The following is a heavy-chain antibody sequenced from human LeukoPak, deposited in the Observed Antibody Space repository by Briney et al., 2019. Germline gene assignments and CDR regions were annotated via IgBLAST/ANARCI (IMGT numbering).Heavy chain of an antibody. CDR3: AQDHGVTLPTTFDY. J-gene: IGHJ4*02. CDR2: SSGSGGRT. CDR1: GCAIGSYG. Sequence: GGSLRLSCAGSGCAIGSYGLSWVRHAQGKGLELVSGSSGSGGRTYYADSVKGRFTISRDNYENTLSLQMSSLRAKDTAVYFCAQDHGVTLPTTFDYWGQGTLVTVSS. D-gene: IGHD1-14*01. V-gene: IGHV3-23*01.